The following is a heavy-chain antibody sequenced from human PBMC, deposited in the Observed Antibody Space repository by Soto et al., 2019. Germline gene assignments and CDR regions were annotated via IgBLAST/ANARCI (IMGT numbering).Heavy chain of an antibody. V-gene: IGHV1-69*13. CDR1: GGSFSRYG. CDR2: IIPIIGTT. Sequence: SVKVSCKASGGSFSRYGITWVRQAPGQGLEWMGGIIPIIGTTKYAQKFQGRVTVTADESTTIAYMELSSLISEDTAVYYCARELKEPGSYYYYGLDVWGQGTTVTVSS. J-gene: IGHJ6*02. D-gene: IGHD3-10*01. CDR3: ARELKEPGSYYYYGLDV.